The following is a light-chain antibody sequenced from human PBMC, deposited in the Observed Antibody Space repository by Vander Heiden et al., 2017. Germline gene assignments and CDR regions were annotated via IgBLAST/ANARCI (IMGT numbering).Light chain of an antibody. CDR2: WAS. Sequence: DIVMTQSPDSLAVSLGERATINCKSSQSVLYSSNNKNYLAWYQQKPGQPPKLLIYWASTRESGVPDRFSGSGSGTDFTLTISSLQAEDVAVYYCQQYDSTPLTCGGGTKVEIK. J-gene: IGKJ4*01. V-gene: IGKV4-1*01. CDR1: QSVLYSSNNKNY. CDR3: QQYDSTPLT.